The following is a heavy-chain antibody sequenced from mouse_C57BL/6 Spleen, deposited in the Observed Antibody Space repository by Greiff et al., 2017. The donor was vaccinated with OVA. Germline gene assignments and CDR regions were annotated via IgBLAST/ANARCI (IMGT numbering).Heavy chain of an antibody. CDR2: IHPNSGST. Sequence: QVQLKQPGAELVKPGASVKLSCKASGYTFTSYWMHWVKQRPGQGLEWIGMIHPNSGSTNYNEKFKSKATLTVDKSSSTAYMQLSSLTSEDSAVYYCATNYGSSRDYYAMDYWGQGTSVTVSS. CDR1: GYTFTSYW. CDR3: ATNYGSSRDYYAMDY. D-gene: IGHD1-1*01. J-gene: IGHJ4*01. V-gene: IGHV1-64*01.